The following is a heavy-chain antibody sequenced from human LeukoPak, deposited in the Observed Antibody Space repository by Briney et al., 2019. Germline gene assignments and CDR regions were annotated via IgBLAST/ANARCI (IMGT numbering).Heavy chain of an antibody. D-gene: IGHD1-1*01. V-gene: IGHV3-9*01. CDR1: GFTFDVYA. CDR2: ISWNSGSI. CDR3: ASTTLGR. Sequence: GRSLRLSCAASGFTFDVYAMHWVRQAPGKGLEWVSGISWNSGSIGYADSVKGRFTISRDNAKNSLYLQMNSLRAEDTALYYCASTTLGRWGQGTLVTVSS. J-gene: IGHJ4*02.